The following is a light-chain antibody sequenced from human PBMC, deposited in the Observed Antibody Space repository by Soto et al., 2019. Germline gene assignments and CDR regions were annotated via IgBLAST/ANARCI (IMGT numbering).Light chain of an antibody. CDR3: QQYNSYSPWT. CDR1: QNVNKW. V-gene: IGKV1-5*01. CDR2: DVS. Sequence: DIQMTQSPSTLSASVGDRVTITCRASQNVNKWLAWFQQKPGKVPKLLIFDVSTLQTGVPSRFGGGGSGTEFTLTISGLQPDDFATYYCQQYNSYSPWTFGPGTKVEI. J-gene: IGKJ1*01.